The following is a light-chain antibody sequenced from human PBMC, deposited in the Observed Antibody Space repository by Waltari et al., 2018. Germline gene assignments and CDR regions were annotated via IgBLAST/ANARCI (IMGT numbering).Light chain of an antibody. CDR2: DAS. CDR3: QQCSIWPVT. CDR1: QSVSSY. V-gene: IGKV3-11*01. Sequence: EIVLTQSSATLSLSPGERATLSCRASQSVSSYLAWYQQKPGQAPRLLIYDASNRVTGIPARFSGSGSGTDFTLTISSLDPEEFAVYYCQQCSIWPVTFGGGTKVEIK. J-gene: IGKJ4*01.